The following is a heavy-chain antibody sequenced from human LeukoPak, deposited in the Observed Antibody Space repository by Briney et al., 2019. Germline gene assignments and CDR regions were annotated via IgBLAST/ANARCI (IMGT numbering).Heavy chain of an antibody. V-gene: IGHV3-74*01. CDR1: GFRFSNYW. CDR3: ARDMETGGRAFDS. D-gene: IGHD2-8*02. Sequence: GGSLRLSCAASGFRFSNYWIHWVRQAPAKGLVWVSRIRTDGGSTAYADFVKGRFTISRENAKNTVYLQMNSLRADDTAVYYCARDMETGGRAFDSWGQGTLVTVSS. J-gene: IGHJ4*02. CDR2: IRTDGGST.